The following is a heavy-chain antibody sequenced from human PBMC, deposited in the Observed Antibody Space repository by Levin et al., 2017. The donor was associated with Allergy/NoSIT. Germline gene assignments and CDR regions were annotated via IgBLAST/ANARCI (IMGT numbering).Heavy chain of an antibody. CDR1: GFSLSTSGVG. J-gene: IGHJ3*02. Sequence: SGPTLVKPTQTLTLTCTFSGFSLSTSGVGVGWIRQPPGKALEWLALIYWDDDKRYSPSLKSRLTITKDTSKNQVVLTMTNMNPVDTATYYCASFLVPLDAFDIWGQGTMVTVSS. D-gene: IGHD6-13*01. V-gene: IGHV2-5*02. CDR3: ASFLVPLDAFDI. CDR2: IYWDDDK.